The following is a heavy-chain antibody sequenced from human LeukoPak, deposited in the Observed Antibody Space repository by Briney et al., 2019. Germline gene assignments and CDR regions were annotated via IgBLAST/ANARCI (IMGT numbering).Heavy chain of an antibody. CDR3: ARVLKNYYDSSGYCDY. D-gene: IGHD3-22*01. V-gene: IGHV4-59*01. CDR1: GGSISSYY. J-gene: IGHJ4*02. CDR2: IYYSGST. Sequence: PSETLSLTCTVSGGSISSYYRSWIRQPPGKGLEWIGYIYYSGSTNYNPSLKSRVTISVDTSKNQFSLKLSSVTAADTAVYYCARVLKNYYDSSGYCDYWGQGTLVTVSS.